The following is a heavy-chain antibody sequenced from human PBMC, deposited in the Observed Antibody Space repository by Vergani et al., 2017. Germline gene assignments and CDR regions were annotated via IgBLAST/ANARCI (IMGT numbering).Heavy chain of an antibody. CDR2: ISGSGGST. CDR3: AKRGQYCGSTSCSIHYFDY. V-gene: IGHV3-23*01. J-gene: IGHJ4*02. CDR1: GFTFSSYA. Sequence: EVQLLESGGGLVQPGGSLRLSCAASGFTFSSYAMSWVRQAPGKGLEWVSAISGSGGSTYYADSVKGGFTISRDNSKNTLYLLMNSLRAEDTAVYYCAKRGQYCGSTSCSIHYFDYWGQGTLVTVSS. D-gene: IGHD2-2*01.